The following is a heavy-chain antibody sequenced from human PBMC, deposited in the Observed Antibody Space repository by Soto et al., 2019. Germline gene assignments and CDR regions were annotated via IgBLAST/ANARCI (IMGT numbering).Heavy chain of an antibody. J-gene: IGHJ4*02. CDR3: ARDPDGSGVVVVAAIVRFDY. CDR2: ISAYNGNT. Sequence: ASVKVSCKASGYTFTSYGISWVRQAPGQGLEWMGWISAYNGNTNYAQKLQGRVTMTTDTSTSTAYMELRSLRSDDTAVYYCARDPDGSGVVVVAAIVRFDYWGQGTLVTVSS. D-gene: IGHD2-15*01. CDR1: GYTFTSYG. V-gene: IGHV1-18*01.